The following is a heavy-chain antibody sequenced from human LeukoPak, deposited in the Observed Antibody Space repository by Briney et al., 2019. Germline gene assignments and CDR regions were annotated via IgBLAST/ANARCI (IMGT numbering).Heavy chain of an antibody. CDR3: ARRGISQGYYMDV. J-gene: IGHJ6*03. D-gene: IGHD6-13*01. CDR1: GGSISSSSYY. V-gene: IGHV4-39*07. CDR2: IYYSGST. Sequence: PSETLSLTCTVSGGSISSSSYYWGWIRQPPGKGLEWIGSIYYSGSTNYNPSLKSRVTISVDTSKNQFSLKLSSVTAADTAVYYCARRGISQGYYMDVWGKGTTVTISS.